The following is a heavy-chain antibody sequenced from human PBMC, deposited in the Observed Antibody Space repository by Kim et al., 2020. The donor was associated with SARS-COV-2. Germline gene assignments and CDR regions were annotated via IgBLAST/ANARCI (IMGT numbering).Heavy chain of an antibody. J-gene: IGHJ4*02. V-gene: IGHV1-69*13. Sequence: SVKVSCKASGGTFSSYAISWVRQAPGQGLEWMGGIIPIFGTANYAQKFQGRVTITADESTSTAYMELSSLRSEDTAVYYCARSPRGVGATGARRPPKHYFDYWGQGTLVTVSS. CDR1: GGTFSSYA. CDR2: IIPIFGTA. CDR3: ARSPRGVGATGARRPPKHYFDY. D-gene: IGHD1-26*01.